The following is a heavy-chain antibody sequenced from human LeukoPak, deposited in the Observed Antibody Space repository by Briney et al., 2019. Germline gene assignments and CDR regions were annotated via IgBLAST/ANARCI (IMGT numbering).Heavy chain of an antibody. J-gene: IGHJ5*02. CDR1: GYTFTSYD. CDR3: AIDIVVVPAAISWFDP. Sequence: ASVKVSCKASGYTFTSYDINWVRQATGQGLEWMGWMNPNSGNTGYAQKFQGRVTMTRNTSISTAYMELSSLRSEDTAVYYCAIDIVVVPAAISWFDPWGQGTLVTVSS. CDR2: MNPNSGNT. D-gene: IGHD2-2*02. V-gene: IGHV1-8*01.